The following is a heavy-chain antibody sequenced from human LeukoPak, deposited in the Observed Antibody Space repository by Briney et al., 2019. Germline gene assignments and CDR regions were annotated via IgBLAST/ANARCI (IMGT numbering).Heavy chain of an antibody. Sequence: SETLSLTCGVYGGSFSGYFWSWIRQTPGTGLEWIGDINHGGNTNYNPSLKSRVTIAVDTSKNQFSLKLISVTAADTAVYYCARGTLYSGWSYYLDYWGQGTLVTVSS. V-gene: IGHV4-34*01. CDR2: INHGGNT. CDR3: ARGTLYSGWSYYLDY. CDR1: GGSFSGYF. D-gene: IGHD6-19*01. J-gene: IGHJ4*02.